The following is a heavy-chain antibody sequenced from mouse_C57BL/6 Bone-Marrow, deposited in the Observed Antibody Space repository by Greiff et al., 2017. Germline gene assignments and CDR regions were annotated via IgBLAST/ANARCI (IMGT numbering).Heavy chain of an antibody. CDR1: GFSLTSYG. J-gene: IGHJ4*01. D-gene: IGHD1-2*01. CDR3: ARKITTAHYAMDY. Sequence: VQLQESGPGLVQPSQSLSITCTVSGFSLTSYGVHWVRQSPGKGLEWLGVIWSGGSTDYNAAFISRLSISKDNSKSQVFFKMNSLQAEYTAIYYCARKITTAHYAMDYWGQGTSVTVSS. CDR2: IWSGGST. V-gene: IGHV2-2*01.